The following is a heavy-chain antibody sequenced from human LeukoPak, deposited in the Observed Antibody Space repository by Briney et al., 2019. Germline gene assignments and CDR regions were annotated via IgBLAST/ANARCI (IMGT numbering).Heavy chain of an antibody. CDR3: ARHGVLWFGEYHAFDI. J-gene: IGHJ3*02. V-gene: IGHV5-51*01. D-gene: IGHD3-10*01. Sequence: GESLKISCKGSGYSFTSYWIGWVRQMPGKGLEWMGIIYPDDSDTRYSPSFQGQVTISTDKSISTAYLQWSSLKASDTAMYYCARHGVLWFGEYHAFDIWGQGTMVTVSS. CDR1: GYSFTSYW. CDR2: IYPDDSDT.